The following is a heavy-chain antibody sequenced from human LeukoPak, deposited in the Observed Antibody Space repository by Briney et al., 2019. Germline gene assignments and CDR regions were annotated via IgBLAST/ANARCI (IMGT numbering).Heavy chain of an antibody. CDR2: ISYDGSNK. CDR3: ARDHLSSDPHTKYYYGSGSRGWFDP. D-gene: IGHD3-10*01. CDR1: GFTFSSYA. V-gene: IGHV3-30*04. Sequence: GGSLRLSCAASGFTFSSYAMHWVRQAPGKGLEWVAVISYDGSNKYYADSAKGRFTISRDNSKNTLYLQVNSLRAEDTAVNYSARDHLSSDPHTKYYYGSGSRGWFDPWGQGTLVTVSS. J-gene: IGHJ5*02.